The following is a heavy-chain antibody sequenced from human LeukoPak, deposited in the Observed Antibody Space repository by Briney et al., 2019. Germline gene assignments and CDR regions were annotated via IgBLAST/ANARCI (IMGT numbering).Heavy chain of an antibody. CDR3: AKAEAATLFYYGVDV. CDR2: ISSGGGDT. CDR1: EFTFSNYA. Sequence: GGSLRLSCVASEFTFSNYAMNWVRQAPGKGLEWVSTISSGGGDTYIADSVKGRFTISRDNSKYTLYLQMNRLRADDTAVYYCAKAEAATLFYYGVDVWGQGTTVTVSS. V-gene: IGHV3-23*01. J-gene: IGHJ6*02.